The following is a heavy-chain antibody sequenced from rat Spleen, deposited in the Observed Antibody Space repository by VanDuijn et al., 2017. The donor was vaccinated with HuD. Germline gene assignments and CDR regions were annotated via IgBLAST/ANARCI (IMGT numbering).Heavy chain of an antibody. Sequence: QVQLKESGPGLVQPSQTLSLTCTVSGFSLTSNGVSWVRPPPGKGLEWIAAISSGGSPYYNSALKSRLSISSDTSKSQVFLKMNSLQTEDTAIYFCIRESLPGYNSHWFVYWGQGTLVTVSS. J-gene: IGHJ3*01. CDR2: ISSGGSP. D-gene: IGHD1-4*01. V-gene: IGHV2S8*01. CDR1: GFSLTSNG. CDR3: IRESLPGYNSHWFVY.